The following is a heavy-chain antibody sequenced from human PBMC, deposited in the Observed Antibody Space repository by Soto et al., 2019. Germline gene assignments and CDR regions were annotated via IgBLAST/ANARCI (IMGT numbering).Heavy chain of an antibody. CDR3: SKGSATSGWLSHDY. Sequence: EVQLLESGGGLVQPGGSLRLSCAASGFTFSSYSMSWLRQPPGKGLEWVSDVSNTGDTTNYADSVKGRFTTSRDNSKNTVYLQMNSLTADDTAVYYCSKGSATSGWLSHDYWGLGTLVTVSP. J-gene: IGHJ4*02. CDR2: VSNTGDTT. V-gene: IGHV3-23*01. D-gene: IGHD3-10*01. CDR1: GFTFSSYS.